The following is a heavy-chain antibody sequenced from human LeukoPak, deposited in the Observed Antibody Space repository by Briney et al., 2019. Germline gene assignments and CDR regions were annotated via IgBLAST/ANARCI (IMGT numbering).Heavy chain of an antibody. J-gene: IGHJ4*02. CDR1: GFTFTNYA. V-gene: IGHV3-30*03. Sequence: GGSLRLSCAASGFTFTNYAMHWVRQTPGKGLEWVALISSDGSKNIYADPVKGRFTVSRDNSKNTLYLQMNSLSAEDTAVYYCAREALGGSSWTFDYWGQGTLVTVSS. CDR2: ISSDGSKN. CDR3: AREALGGSSWTFDY. D-gene: IGHD6-13*01.